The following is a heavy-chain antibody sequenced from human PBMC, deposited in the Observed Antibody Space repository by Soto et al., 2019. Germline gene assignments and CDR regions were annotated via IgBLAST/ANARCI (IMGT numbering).Heavy chain of an antibody. J-gene: IGHJ6*02. CDR1: GGSVNSGGYH. V-gene: IGHV4-31*03. Sequence: PSETLSLTCTVSGGSVNSGGYHWSWIRQHPGKGLEWIGDIYYSGSTYYNPSLKSRVTISIDTSTNHFSLHLSALTAADTAVYCCARAPVPNWNYYGMDVWGQGTTVTVSS. CDR2: IYYSGST. CDR3: ARAPVPNWNYYGMDV. D-gene: IGHD1-1*01.